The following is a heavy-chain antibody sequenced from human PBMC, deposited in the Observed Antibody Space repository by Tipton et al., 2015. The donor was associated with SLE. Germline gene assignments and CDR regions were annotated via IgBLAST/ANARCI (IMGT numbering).Heavy chain of an antibody. D-gene: IGHD1-7*01. CDR1: GGSFSGYC. Sequence: TLSLTCAVYGGSFSGYCWSWIRQPPGKGLEWIGEINHSGSTNYNPSLKSRVIISVDTSKNQFSLKLSSVTAADTAVYYCARNWNYDYWGQGTLVTVSS. J-gene: IGHJ4*02. CDR2: INHSGST. CDR3: ARNWNYDY. V-gene: IGHV4-34*01.